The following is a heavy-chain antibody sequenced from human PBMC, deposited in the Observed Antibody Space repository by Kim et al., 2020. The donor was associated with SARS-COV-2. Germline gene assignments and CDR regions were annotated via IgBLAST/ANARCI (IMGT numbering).Heavy chain of an antibody. V-gene: IGHV1-18*01. CDR3: ARGSSFYDILTGYYRLDY. D-gene: IGHD3-9*01. J-gene: IGHJ4*02. CDR1: GYTFTSYG. Sequence: ASVKVSCKASGYTFTSYGISWVRQAPGQGLEWMGWISAYNGNTNYAQKLQGRVTMTTDTSTSTAYMELRSLRSDDTAVYYCARGSSFYDILTGYYRLDYWGQGTLVTVSS. CDR2: ISAYNGNT.